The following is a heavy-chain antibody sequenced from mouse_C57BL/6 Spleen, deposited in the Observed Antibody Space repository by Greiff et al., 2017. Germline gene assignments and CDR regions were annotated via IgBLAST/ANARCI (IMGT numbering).Heavy chain of an antibody. Sequence: QVQLQQPGAELVRPGSSVKLSCKASGYTFTSYWMHWVKQRPIQGLEWIGNIDPSDSETHYNQKFKDKATLTVDKSSSTAYMQLSSLTSEDSAVYYCARKAPFITTGYFDVWGTGTTVTVSS. J-gene: IGHJ1*03. CDR2: IDPSDSET. V-gene: IGHV1-52*01. CDR3: ARKAPFITTGYFDV. D-gene: IGHD1-1*01. CDR1: GYTFTSYW.